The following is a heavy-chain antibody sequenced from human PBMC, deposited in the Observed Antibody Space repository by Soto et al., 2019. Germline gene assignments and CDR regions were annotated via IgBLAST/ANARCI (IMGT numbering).Heavy chain of an antibody. J-gene: IGHJ6*02. CDR1: GFSFSSDA. Sequence: QVQLVESGGGVVKPGRSLRLSCAASGFSFSSDAMHWVRQAPGKGLEWVAVISYDGSDKYYADSVKGRFTISRDNSNNTLYLRMNSLRPEDTTVYYCARVPGPYYYYGMDVWGQGTTVTVPS. CDR3: ARVPGPYYYYGMDV. V-gene: IGHV3-30-3*01. CDR2: ISYDGSDK.